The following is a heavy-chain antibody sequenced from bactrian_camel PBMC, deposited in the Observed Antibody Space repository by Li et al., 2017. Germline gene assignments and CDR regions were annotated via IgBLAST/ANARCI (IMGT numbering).Heavy chain of an antibody. D-gene: IGHD7*01. V-gene: IGHV3S31*01. J-gene: IGHJ4*01. Sequence: DVQLVESGGGLVQPGGSLRLSCEVSGQTDSSYCMGWFRRADGKEREGVAAMYQGGAKTYYIDSVKGRFTISRDNAKNTMYLQMNDLKPEDTGMYYCAFEIPPHARGWDSKQVAPMAPLCPTQGYWGQGTQVTVS. CDR1: GQTDSSYC. CDR2: MYQGGAKT. CDR3: AFEIPPHARGWDSKQVAPMAPLCPTQGY.